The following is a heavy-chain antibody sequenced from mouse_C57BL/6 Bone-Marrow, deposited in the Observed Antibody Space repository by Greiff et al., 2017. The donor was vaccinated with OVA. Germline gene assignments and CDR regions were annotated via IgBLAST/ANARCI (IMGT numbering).Heavy chain of an antibody. J-gene: IGHJ2*01. D-gene: IGHD1-1*01. CDR3: ARAATTVVYFDD. CDR2: IYPGSGNT. CDR1: GYTFTDYY. V-gene: IGHV1-76*01. Sequence: LVESGAELVRPGASVKLSCKASGYTFTDYYINWVKQRPGQGLEWIARIYPGSGNTYYNEKFKGKATLTAEKSSSTAYMQLSSLTSEDSAVYFCARAATTVVYFDDWGQGTTLTVSS.